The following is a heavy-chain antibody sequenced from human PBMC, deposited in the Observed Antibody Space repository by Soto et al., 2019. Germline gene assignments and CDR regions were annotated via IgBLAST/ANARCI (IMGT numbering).Heavy chain of an antibody. CDR1: GGSISSADYF. Sequence: SETLSLTCSVSGGSISSADYFWTWIRQSPGKGLEWMGYIFHSGTTYYNPPLKGRLIISIENSKNQFSLRLTSVTAADSAVYFCAREPYLPKARNDFWGQGTQVTVSS. CDR2: IFHSGTT. CDR3: AREPYLPKARNDF. J-gene: IGHJ4*02. V-gene: IGHV4-30-4*01.